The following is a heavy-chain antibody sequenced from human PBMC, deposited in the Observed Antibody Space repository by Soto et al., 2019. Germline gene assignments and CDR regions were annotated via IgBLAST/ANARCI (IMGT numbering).Heavy chain of an antibody. CDR1: GFTFSTYC. CDR2: IKQDGGEK. Sequence: AGGSLRLSCAASGFTFSTYCMTLVRQAPRKGLEWVANIKQDGGEKYYVDSVKGRFTISRDNAKNSLYLQMNSLRAEDTAVYYCAREGVGYTYGYSGEYYYYYYMDVWGKGTTVTVSS. CDR3: AREGVGYTYGYSGEYYYYYYMDV. J-gene: IGHJ6*03. V-gene: IGHV3-7*01. D-gene: IGHD5-18*01.